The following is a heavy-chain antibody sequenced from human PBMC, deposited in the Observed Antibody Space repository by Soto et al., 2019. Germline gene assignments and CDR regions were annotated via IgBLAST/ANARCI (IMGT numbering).Heavy chain of an antibody. CDR3: ASGRHGDY. CDR1: GYTFTRYG. J-gene: IGHJ4*02. CDR2: ISAHNGNT. Sequence: QVHLVQSGAEVKKPGASVKVSCKGSGYTFTRYGITWVRQAPGQGLEWMGWISAHNGNTDYAQKLQGRVTVTRDTSTSTAYMELRSLSSDDTAVYYCASGRHGDYGGQGAAVTVSP. D-gene: IGHD1-26*01. V-gene: IGHV1-18*01.